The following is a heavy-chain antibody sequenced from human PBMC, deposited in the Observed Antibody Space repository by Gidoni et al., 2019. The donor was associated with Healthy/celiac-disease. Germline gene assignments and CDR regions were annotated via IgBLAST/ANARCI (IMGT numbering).Heavy chain of an antibody. V-gene: IGHV3-64*01. D-gene: IGHD4-17*01. CDR1: GFTFRSYA. CDR2: ISSNGGST. CDR3: ARDLGDGDYGDAFDI. Sequence: EVQLVESGGGLVQPGGSLRLSCAASGFTFRSYAMHWVRQAPGKGLEYVSAISSNGGSTYYANSVKGRFTISRDNSKNTLYLQMGSLRAEDMAVYYCARDLGDGDYGDAFDIWGQGTMVTVSS. J-gene: IGHJ3*02.